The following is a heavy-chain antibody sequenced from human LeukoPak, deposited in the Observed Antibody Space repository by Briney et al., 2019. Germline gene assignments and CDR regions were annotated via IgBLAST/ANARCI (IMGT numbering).Heavy chain of an antibody. D-gene: IGHD3-16*01. Sequence: PGGSLRLSCAASGFTFSSYGMHWVRQAPGKGLEWVAVIWYDGSNKYYADSVKGRFTISRDNSKNTLYLQMNSLRAEDTAVYYCAREGSGLGVAFDIWGQGTMVTVSS. J-gene: IGHJ3*02. V-gene: IGHV3-33*01. CDR2: IWYDGSNK. CDR3: AREGSGLGVAFDI. CDR1: GFTFSSYG.